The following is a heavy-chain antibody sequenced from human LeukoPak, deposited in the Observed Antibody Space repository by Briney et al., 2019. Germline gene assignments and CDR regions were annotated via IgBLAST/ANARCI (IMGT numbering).Heavy chain of an antibody. CDR1: GDSISSYY. CDR2: VSNIETT. J-gene: IGHJ5*02. V-gene: IGHV4-59*01. D-gene: IGHD6-13*01. CDR3: ARDISVAAAHWFDP. Sequence: SETLSLTCTVSGDSISSYYWSWLRQPPGKRLEWIGYVSNIETTNYNPSLKSRVTISVDTSKNQFSLRLNSVTAADTAVYYCARDISVAAAHWFDPWGQGTLVTVSS.